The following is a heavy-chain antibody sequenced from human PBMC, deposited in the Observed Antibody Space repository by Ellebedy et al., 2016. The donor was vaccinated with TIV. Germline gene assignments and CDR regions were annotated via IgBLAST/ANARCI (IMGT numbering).Heavy chain of an antibody. J-gene: IGHJ5*01. V-gene: IGHV4-4*07. CDR1: GVPIHNYF. CDR3: ARTLNRPGVTQYNWLDS. D-gene: IGHD1-14*01. CDR2: FQLRGIT. Sequence: SETLSLXCSVSGVPIHNYFWSWIRQPVGGGLEWIGRFQLRGITNSNPSLRSRVTMSQDPTNNRFFLSLAFVTAADTAVHYCARTLNRPGVTQYNWLDSWGQGAFVTGSS.